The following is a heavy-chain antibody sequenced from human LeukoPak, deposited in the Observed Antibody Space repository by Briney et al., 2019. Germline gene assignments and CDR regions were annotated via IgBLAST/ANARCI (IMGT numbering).Heavy chain of an antibody. J-gene: IGHJ4*02. CDR2: IYYSGST. V-gene: IGHV4-39*01. Sequence: SETLSLTCTVSGGSISSSSYYWGWIRQPPGKGLEWIGSIYYSGSTYYNPSLKSRVTISVDTSKNQFSLKLSSVTAADTAAYYCARQQLVENFDYWGQGTLVTVSS. CDR3: ARQQLVENFDY. D-gene: IGHD6-13*01. CDR1: GGSISSSSYY.